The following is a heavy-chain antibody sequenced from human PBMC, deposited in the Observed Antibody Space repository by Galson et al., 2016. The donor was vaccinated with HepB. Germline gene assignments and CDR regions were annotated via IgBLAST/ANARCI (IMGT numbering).Heavy chain of an antibody. J-gene: IGHJ4*02. CDR2: IKQDGSEK. Sequence: LRLSCAASGFIFTSYWMSWVRQAPGKGLEWVANIKQDGSEKFYVDSVKGRFTISRDNAKNSLYLQMNSLRAEDTAVYYCASDEDFLDYWGQGTLVTVSS. V-gene: IGHV3-7*01. D-gene: IGHD3/OR15-3a*01. CDR3: ASDEDFLDY. CDR1: GFIFTSYW.